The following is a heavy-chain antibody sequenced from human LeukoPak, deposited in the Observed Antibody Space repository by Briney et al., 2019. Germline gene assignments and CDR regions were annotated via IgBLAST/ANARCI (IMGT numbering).Heavy chain of an antibody. CDR3: ARLGSYFDY. CDR2: IFYSGTA. CDR1: GFTFSSYW. J-gene: IGHJ4*02. V-gene: IGHV4-59*08. Sequence: GSLRLSCAASGFTFSSYWMSWIRQPPGKGLEWIGYIFYSGTANYNPSLKSRVTISIDTSKNQFSLNLTSVTAADTAVYYCARLGSYFDYWGQGTLVTVSS.